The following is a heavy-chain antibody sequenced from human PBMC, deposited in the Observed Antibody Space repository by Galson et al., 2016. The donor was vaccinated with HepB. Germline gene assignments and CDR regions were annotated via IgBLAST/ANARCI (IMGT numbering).Heavy chain of an antibody. J-gene: IGHJ5*02. CDR3: ARGAGLRNWFDP. V-gene: IGHV5-51*01. CDR2: IYPGDSDT. Sequence: QSGAEVKKPGESLRISCTVSGYSFNSYWIGWVRQTPGKGLEWMGIIYPGDSDTRYSPSFQGQVTISVDKSISTAYLQWSSLKASDTAIYYCARGAGLRNWFDPWGQGTLVIVSS. D-gene: IGHD2-21*02. CDR1: GYSFNSYW.